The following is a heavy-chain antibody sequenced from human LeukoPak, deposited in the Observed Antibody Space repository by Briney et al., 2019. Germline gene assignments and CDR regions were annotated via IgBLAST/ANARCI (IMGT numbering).Heavy chain of an antibody. CDR3: ASGRFGESRGFDY. CDR1: GFTFSSYS. V-gene: IGHV3-21*01. J-gene: IGHJ4*02. D-gene: IGHD3-10*01. CDR2: ISSSSSYI. Sequence: PGGSLRLSCAASGFTFSSYSMNWVRQAPGKGLEWVSSISSSSSYIYYADSVKGRFTISRDNAKNSLYLQMNSLRAEDTAVYYCASGRFGESRGFDYWGQGTLVTVSS.